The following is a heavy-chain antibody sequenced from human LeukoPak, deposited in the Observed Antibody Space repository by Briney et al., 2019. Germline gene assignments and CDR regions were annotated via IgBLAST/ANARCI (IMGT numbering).Heavy chain of an antibody. J-gene: IGHJ5*02. Sequence: SETLSLTCAVYGGSFSGYYWSWIRQPPGKGLEWIGEINHSGSTNYNPSLKSRVTISVDTSKNQFSLKLSSVTAADTAVYYCARLVCSSTSCYITPYSSSWYWFDPWGQGTLVTVSS. V-gene: IGHV4-34*01. CDR3: ARLVCSSTSCYITPYSSSWYWFDP. D-gene: IGHD2-2*02. CDR1: GGSFSGYY. CDR2: INHSGST.